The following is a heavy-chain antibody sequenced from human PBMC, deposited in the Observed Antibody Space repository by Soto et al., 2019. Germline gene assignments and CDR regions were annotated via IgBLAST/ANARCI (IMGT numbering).Heavy chain of an antibody. CDR3: ARVTMVRGLSYNCFDP. CDR1: GGSFSGYY. Sequence: SETLSLTCAVYGGSFSGYYWSWIRQPPGKGLEWIGEINHSGSTNYNPSLKSRVTISVDTSKNQFSLKLSSVTAADTAVYYCARVTMVRGLSYNCFDPRGQGTMVTVSS. D-gene: IGHD3-10*01. V-gene: IGHV4-34*01. CDR2: INHSGST. J-gene: IGHJ5*02.